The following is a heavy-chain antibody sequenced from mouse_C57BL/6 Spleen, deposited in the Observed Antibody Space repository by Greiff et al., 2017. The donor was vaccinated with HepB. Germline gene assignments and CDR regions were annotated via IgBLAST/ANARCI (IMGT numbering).Heavy chain of an antibody. CDR2: IDPSDSET. CDR1: GYTFTSYW. J-gene: IGHJ2*01. CDR3: VLNWHFDY. V-gene: IGHV1-52*01. D-gene: IGHD4-1*01. Sequence: QVQLKESGAELVRPGSSVKLSCKASGYTFTSYWMHWVKQRPIQGLEWIGNIDPSDSETHYNQKFKDKATLTVDKSSSTAYMQLSSLTSEDSAVYYCVLNWHFDYWGQGTTLTVSS.